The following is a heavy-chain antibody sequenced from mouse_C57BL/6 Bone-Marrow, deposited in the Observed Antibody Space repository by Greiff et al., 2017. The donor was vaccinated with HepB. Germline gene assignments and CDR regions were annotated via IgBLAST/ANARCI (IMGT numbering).Heavy chain of an antibody. CDR2: ISNGGGST. CDR3: ARHRGNYGFAY. V-gene: IGHV5-12*01. Sequence: EVMLVESGGGLVQPGGSLKLSCAASGFTFSDYYMYWVRQTPEKRLEWVAYISNGGGSTYYPDTVKGRFTISRDNAKNTLYLQMSRLKSEDTAMYYCARHRGNYGFAYWGQGTLVTVSA. D-gene: IGHD2-1*01. CDR1: GFTFSDYY. J-gene: IGHJ3*01.